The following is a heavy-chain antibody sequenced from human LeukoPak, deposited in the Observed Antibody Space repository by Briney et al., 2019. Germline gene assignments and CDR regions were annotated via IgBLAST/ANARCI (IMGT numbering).Heavy chain of an antibody. CDR1: GFTFSSYE. D-gene: IGHD3-10*01. CDR2: ISSSGSTI. V-gene: IGHV3-48*03. J-gene: IGHJ4*02. Sequence: GGSLRLSCAASGFTFSSYEMNWVRQAPGKGLEWVSYISSSGSTIYYADSVKGRFTISRDNAKNSLYLQMSSLRAEDTAVYYCARLLSYLFDYWGQGTLVTVSS. CDR3: ARLLSYLFDY.